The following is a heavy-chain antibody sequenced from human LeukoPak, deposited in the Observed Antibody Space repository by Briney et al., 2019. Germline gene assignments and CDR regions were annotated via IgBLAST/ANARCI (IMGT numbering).Heavy chain of an antibody. J-gene: IGHJ3*01. CDR3: VRVTKCAGVCYADALDV. Sequence: PGGSLRLSCAASGLTFSNYGMDWVRQAEGGGLEWDSSISSTSTYIYYTYSVKGLFTISRAYAKSSLFLQMNGLRAEYTAVYFCVRVTKCAGVCYADALDVWGRGTMVTVSS. CDR2: ISSTSTYI. V-gene: IGHV3-21*01. CDR1: GLTFSNYG. D-gene: IGHD2-21*02.